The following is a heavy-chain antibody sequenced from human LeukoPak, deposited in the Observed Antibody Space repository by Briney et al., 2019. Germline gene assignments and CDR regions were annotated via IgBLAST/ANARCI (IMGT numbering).Heavy chain of an antibody. Sequence: GGSLRLSCAASGFTVSSNYMSWVRQAPGKGLEWVSVTYSGGSTYYADSVKGRFTISRDNSKNTLYLRMNSLRAEDTAVYYCARSAEDSSGWHFDYWGQGTLVTVSS. V-gene: IGHV3-66*02. J-gene: IGHJ4*02. CDR2: TYSGGST. CDR1: GFTVSSNY. D-gene: IGHD6-19*01. CDR3: ARSAEDSSGWHFDY.